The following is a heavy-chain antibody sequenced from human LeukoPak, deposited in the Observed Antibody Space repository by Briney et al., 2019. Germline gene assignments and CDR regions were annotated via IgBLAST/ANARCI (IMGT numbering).Heavy chain of an antibody. CDR3: AAYSSSYYYYGMDV. D-gene: IGHD6-13*01. CDR2: IYYSGST. V-gene: IGHV4-39*01. J-gene: IGHJ6*02. CDR1: GGSISSSSYY. Sequence: SETLSLTCTVSGGSISSSSYYWGWLRQPPGKGLEWIRSIYYSGSTYFNPSLKSRVTISVDTSKNQFSLKLSSVTAADTAVYYCAAYSSSYYYYGMDVWGQGTTVTVSS.